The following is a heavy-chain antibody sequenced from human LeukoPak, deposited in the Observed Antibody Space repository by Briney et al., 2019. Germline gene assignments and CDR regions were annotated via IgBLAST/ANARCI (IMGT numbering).Heavy chain of an antibody. D-gene: IGHD6-19*01. V-gene: IGHV4-59*01. CDR2: IYYSGST. Sequence: SETLSLTCTVSGGSISSYYWSWIRQPPGKGLEWIGYIYYSGSTNYNPSLKGRVTISVDTSKNQFSLKLSSVTAADTAVYYCARVRPAVAGTHYFDYWGQGTLVTVSS. CDR3: ARVRPAVAGTHYFDY. J-gene: IGHJ4*02. CDR1: GGSISSYY.